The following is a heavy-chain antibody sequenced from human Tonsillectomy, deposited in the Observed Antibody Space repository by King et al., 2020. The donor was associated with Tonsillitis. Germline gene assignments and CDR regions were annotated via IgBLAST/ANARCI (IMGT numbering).Heavy chain of an antibody. CDR3: ARDFRAAQLGHQRAYYYYYGLDV. Sequence: VQLVESGADVKKPGSSVKVSCKASGGTFRSYAINWVRQAPGQGLELMGGIIPIFGAANYAQKFQGRVTFTADESTSTAYMELSSLRSEDTAVYYCARDFRAAQLGHQRAYYYYYGLDVWGQGTTVTVSS. CDR2: IIPIFGAA. J-gene: IGHJ6*02. V-gene: IGHV1-69*01. CDR1: GGTFRSYA. D-gene: IGHD6-6*01.